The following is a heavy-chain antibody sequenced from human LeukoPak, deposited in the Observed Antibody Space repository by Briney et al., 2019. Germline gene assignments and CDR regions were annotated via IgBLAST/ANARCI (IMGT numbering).Heavy chain of an antibody. CDR1: GGSISSGDYY. CDR3: ARGPRSSSWYKVEHWFDP. D-gene: IGHD6-13*01. Sequence: SETLSLTCTVSGGSISSGDYYWSWIRQPPGKGLEWIGYIYYSGSTYYNPSLKSRVTISVDTSKNQFSLKLSSATAADTAVYYCARGPRSSSWYKVEHWFDPWGQGTLVTVSS. J-gene: IGHJ5*02. CDR2: IYYSGST. V-gene: IGHV4-30-4*01.